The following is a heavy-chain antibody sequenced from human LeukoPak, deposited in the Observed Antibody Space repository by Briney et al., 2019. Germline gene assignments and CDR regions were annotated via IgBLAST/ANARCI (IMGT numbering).Heavy chain of an antibody. CDR1: GYTFTNYG. CDR2: MSVYNENT. V-gene: IGHV1-18*01. J-gene: IGHJ6*02. D-gene: IGHD3-22*01. Sequence: ASVKVSCKASGYTFTNYGFSWVRQAPGQGLEWMGWMSVYNENTNYALKFQGRLTMTTDKSTSTAYMELWGLRSDDTAVYYCARDRYYDSSGYIYFYGMDVWGQGTTVTVSS. CDR3: ARDRYYDSSGYIYFYGMDV.